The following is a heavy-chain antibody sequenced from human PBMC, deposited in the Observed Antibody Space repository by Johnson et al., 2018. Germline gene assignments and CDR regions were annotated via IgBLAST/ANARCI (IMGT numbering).Heavy chain of an antibody. V-gene: IGHV1-69*01. CDR2: IIPIFGTA. Sequence: QVQLGESGAEVKKPGSSVKVSCKASGGTFSSYAISWVRQAPGQGLEWMGGIIPIFGTANYAQKFQGRVTITADESTGTAYLELSSLSSEDTAVYYCARGAYGVGDCYSWGGAFDIWGQGTMVTVSS. D-gene: IGHD2-21*02. J-gene: IGHJ3*02. CDR1: GGTFSSYA. CDR3: ARGAYGVGDCYSWGGAFDI.